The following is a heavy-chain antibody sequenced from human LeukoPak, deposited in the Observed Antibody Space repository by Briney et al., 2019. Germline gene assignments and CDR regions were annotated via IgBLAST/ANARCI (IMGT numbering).Heavy chain of an antibody. Sequence: GGSLRLSCAASGFTFSSYAMSWVRQAPGKGLEWVSAISGSGGSTYYADSVEGRFTISRDNSKNTLYLQMNSLRAEDTAVYYCAKDGIEYQLLFPDYWGQGTLVTVSS. D-gene: IGHD2-2*01. J-gene: IGHJ4*02. V-gene: IGHV3-23*01. CDR1: GFTFSSYA. CDR3: AKDGIEYQLLFPDY. CDR2: ISGSGGST.